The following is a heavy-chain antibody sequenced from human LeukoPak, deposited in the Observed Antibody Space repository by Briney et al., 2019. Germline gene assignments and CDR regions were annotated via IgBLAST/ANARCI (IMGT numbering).Heavy chain of an antibody. CDR2: IYYSGST. D-gene: IGHD4-11*01. CDR1: GGSISSYY. CDR3: ARLSDYLGIGY. Sequence: PSETLSLTCTVSGGSISSYYWSWIRQPPGKGLEWIGYIYYSGSTNYNPSLKSRVTISVDTSKNQFSLKLSSVTAADTAVYYCARLSDYLGIGYWGQGTLVTVSS. J-gene: IGHJ4*02. V-gene: IGHV4-59*08.